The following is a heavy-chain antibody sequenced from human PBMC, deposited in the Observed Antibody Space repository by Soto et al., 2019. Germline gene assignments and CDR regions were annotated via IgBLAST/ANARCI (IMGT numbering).Heavy chain of an antibody. CDR3: ARGSPWTYYDFWSGYYTH. Sequence: SETLSLTCAVYGGSFSGYYWSWIRQPPGKGLEWIGEINHSGSTNYNPSLKSRVTISVDTSKNQFSLKLSSVTAADTAVYYCARGSPWTYYDFWSGYYTHWGQGTLVTVSS. CDR1: GGSFSGYY. V-gene: IGHV4-34*01. J-gene: IGHJ4*02. CDR2: INHSGST. D-gene: IGHD3-3*01.